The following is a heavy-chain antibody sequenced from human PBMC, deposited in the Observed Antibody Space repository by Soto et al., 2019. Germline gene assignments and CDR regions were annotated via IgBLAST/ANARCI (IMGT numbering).Heavy chain of an antibody. Sequence: EVQLVESGGGLVQPGGSLRLSCAASGFTVSSNYMSWVRQAPGKGLEWVSVIYSGGSTYYADSVKGRFTISRHNPKNTLYLQMNSLRAEDTAVYYCARALLEGRFDPWGQGTLVTVSS. D-gene: IGHD1-1*01. CDR1: GFTVSSNY. J-gene: IGHJ5*02. CDR3: ARALLEGRFDP. CDR2: IYSGGST. V-gene: IGHV3-53*04.